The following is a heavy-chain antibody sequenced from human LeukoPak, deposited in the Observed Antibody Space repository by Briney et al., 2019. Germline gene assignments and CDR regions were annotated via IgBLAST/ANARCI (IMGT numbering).Heavy chain of an antibody. J-gene: IGHJ4*02. Sequence: ASVKVSCKASGYTFTTYYMHWVRQAPGQGLEWMGVLNPSGGSTTYAQKFQGRVTMTRDASTSTVYMDLSSLRSEDTAVYYCARQSYSSSSRLDYWGQGTLVTVSS. V-gene: IGHV1-46*01. D-gene: IGHD6-6*01. CDR3: ARQSYSSSSRLDY. CDR1: GYTFTTYY. CDR2: LNPSGGST.